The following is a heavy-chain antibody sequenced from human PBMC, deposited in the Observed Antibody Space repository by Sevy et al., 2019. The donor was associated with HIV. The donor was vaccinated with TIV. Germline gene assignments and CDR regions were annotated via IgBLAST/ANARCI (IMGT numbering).Heavy chain of an antibody. CDR3: ARDAAAAGLNYYYYYGMDV. CDR2: ISSSSSYI. D-gene: IGHD6-13*01. Sequence: GGSLRLSCAASGFTFSSYSMNWVRQAPGKGLEWVSSISSSSSYIYYADSVKGRFTISRDNAKNSLYLQMNSLRAEDTAVYYCARDAAAAGLNYYYYYGMDVWGQRTTVTVSS. J-gene: IGHJ6*02. CDR1: GFTFSSYS. V-gene: IGHV3-21*01.